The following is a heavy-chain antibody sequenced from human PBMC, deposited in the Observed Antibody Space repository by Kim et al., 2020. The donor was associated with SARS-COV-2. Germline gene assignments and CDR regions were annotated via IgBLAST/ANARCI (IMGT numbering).Heavy chain of an antibody. CDR3: ASPSLGYCSSTSCFYYYYGMDV. CDR1: GYTFTGYY. V-gene: IGHV1-2*02. J-gene: IGHJ6*02. CDR2: INPNSGGT. D-gene: IGHD2-2*01. Sequence: ASVKVSCKASGYTFTGYYMHWVRQAPGQGLEWMGWINPNSGGTNYAQKFQGRVTMTRDTSISTAYMELSRLRSDDTAVYYCASPSLGYCSSTSCFYYYYGMDVWGQGTTVTVSS.